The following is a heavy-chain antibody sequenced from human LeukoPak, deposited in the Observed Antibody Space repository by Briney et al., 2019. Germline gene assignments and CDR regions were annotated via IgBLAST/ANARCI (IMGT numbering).Heavy chain of an antibody. CDR2: IYTSGST. V-gene: IGHV4-4*09. CDR3: ARHEAGYYPDYFDY. Sequence: SETLSLTCTVSGGSISSYYWSWIRQPPGQGLEWIGYIYTSGSTNYNPSLKSRVTISVDTSKNQFSLKLSSVTAADTAVYYCARHEAGYYPDYFDYWGQGTLVTVSS. CDR1: GGSISSYY. J-gene: IGHJ4*02. D-gene: IGHD3-22*01.